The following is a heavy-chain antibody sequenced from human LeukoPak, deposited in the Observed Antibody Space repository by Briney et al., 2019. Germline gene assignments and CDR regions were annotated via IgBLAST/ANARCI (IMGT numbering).Heavy chain of an antibody. V-gene: IGHV3-30*03. CDR3: ARDTLSLFDY. CDR2: ISYDGSNK. J-gene: IGHJ4*02. Sequence: GGSLRLSCAASGFTFSSYGMHWVRQAPGKGLEWVAVISYDGSNKYYADSVKGRFTISRDNAKNSLYLQMNSLRAEDTAVYYCARDTLSLFDYWGQGTLVTVSS. CDR1: GFTFSSYG.